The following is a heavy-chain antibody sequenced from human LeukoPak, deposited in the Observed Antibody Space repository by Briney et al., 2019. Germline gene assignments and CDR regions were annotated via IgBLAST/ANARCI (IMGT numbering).Heavy chain of an antibody. V-gene: IGHV4-59*12. CDR2: IYYTGST. D-gene: IGHD1-1*01. J-gene: IGHJ5*02. CDR1: GGSISSYY. Sequence: KPSETLSLTCTVSGGSISSYYWSWIRQPPGKGLEWIGYIYYTGSTNYNPSLKSRATISVDTSKNQFSLKLSSVTAADTAVYYCARLIPDQLLGLPWGQGTLVTVSS. CDR3: ARLIPDQLLGLP.